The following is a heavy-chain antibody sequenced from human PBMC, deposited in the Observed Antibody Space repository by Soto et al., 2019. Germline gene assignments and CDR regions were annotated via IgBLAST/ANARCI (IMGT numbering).Heavy chain of an antibody. Sequence: GGSLRLSCAASGFTFGGYAVSWVRQAPGKGLEWVSAIRGSGGRTYYVDSVKGRFTISRDNSKNTLYLQMNSLRAEDTAVYYRAKDRPVVAATHWFDPWGQGTLVTVSS. D-gene: IGHD2-15*01. CDR3: AKDRPVVAATHWFDP. V-gene: IGHV3-23*01. CDR1: GFTFGGYA. CDR2: IRGSGGRT. J-gene: IGHJ5*02.